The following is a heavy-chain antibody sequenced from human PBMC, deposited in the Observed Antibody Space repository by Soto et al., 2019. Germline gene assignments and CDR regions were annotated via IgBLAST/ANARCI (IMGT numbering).Heavy chain of an antibody. CDR3: ARADRYGSQAFDI. V-gene: IGHV1-24*01. J-gene: IGHJ3*02. D-gene: IGHD3-10*01. CDR1: GYTLTELS. Sequence: ASVKVSCKVSGYTLTELSMHCVRQAPGKGLEWMGGFDPEDGETIYAQKFQGRVTMTRNTSISTAYMELSSLRSEDTAVYYCARADRYGSQAFDIWGQGTMVT. CDR2: FDPEDGET.